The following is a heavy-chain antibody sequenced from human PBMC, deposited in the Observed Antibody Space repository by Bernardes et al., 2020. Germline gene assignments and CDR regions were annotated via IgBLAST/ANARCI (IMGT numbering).Heavy chain of an antibody. J-gene: IGHJ5*02. V-gene: IGHV4-34*01. D-gene: IGHD6-19*01. CDR1: GGSFSGYY. Sequence: SETLSLTCAVYGGSFSGYYWSWIRQPPGKGLEWIGEINHSGSTNYNPSLKSRVTISVDTSKNQFSLKLSSVTAADTAVYYCARARGARRQWPNGGWFDPWGQGTLVTVSS. CDR2: INHSGST. CDR3: ARARGARRQWPNGGWFDP.